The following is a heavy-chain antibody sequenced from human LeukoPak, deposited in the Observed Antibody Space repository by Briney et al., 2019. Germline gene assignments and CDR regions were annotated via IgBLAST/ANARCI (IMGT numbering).Heavy chain of an antibody. Sequence: GGSLRLSCAASGFTFSSYWMHWVRQAPGKGLVWVSRINSDGSGTSYADSVKGRLTISRDNAKNTLYLKVNSLRAEDTAVYYCARDRGAAAGLDYWGQGTLVAVSS. CDR3: ARDRGAAAGLDY. J-gene: IGHJ4*02. CDR1: GFTFSSYW. V-gene: IGHV3-74*01. D-gene: IGHD6-13*01. CDR2: INSDGSGT.